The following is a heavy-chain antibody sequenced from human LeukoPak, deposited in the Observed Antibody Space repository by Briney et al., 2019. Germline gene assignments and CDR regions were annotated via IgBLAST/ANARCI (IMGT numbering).Heavy chain of an antibody. CDR1: GFTFEDYS. J-gene: IGHJ6*03. D-gene: IGHD1-1*01. CDR3: ARVAFESWNTLGNYYYYMDV. CDR2: INWNGGST. Sequence: GGSLRLSCAASGFTFEDYSMSWVRNAPGKGLEGVSSINWNGGSTGYADSVKGRFPISRDNAKNSLYLQMNSLRAEDTALYYCARVAFESWNTLGNYYYYMDVWGKGTTVTVSS. V-gene: IGHV3-20*04.